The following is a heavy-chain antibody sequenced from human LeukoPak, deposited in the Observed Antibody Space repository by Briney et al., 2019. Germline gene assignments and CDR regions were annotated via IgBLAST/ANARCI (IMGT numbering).Heavy chain of an antibody. Sequence: ASVKVSCKASGYTFTSYDINWVRQATGQGLEWMGWMNPNSGNTGYAQKFQGRVTMTRNTSISTAYMELSSLRSEDTAVYYCARVPQLLWFGESHDDYWGQGTLVTVSS. D-gene: IGHD3-10*01. CDR2: MNPNSGNT. CDR3: ARVPQLLWFGESHDDY. CDR1: GYTFTSYD. J-gene: IGHJ4*02. V-gene: IGHV1-8*01.